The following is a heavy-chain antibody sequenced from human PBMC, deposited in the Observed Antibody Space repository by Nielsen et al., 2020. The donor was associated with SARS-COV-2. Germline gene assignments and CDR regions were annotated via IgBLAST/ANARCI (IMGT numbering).Heavy chain of an antibody. V-gene: IGHV4-31*03. D-gene: IGHD3-3*01. CDR3: ARGITIFGVVIRWFDP. Sequence: SETLSLTCTVSGGSISSGGYYWSWIRPHPGKGLEWIGYIYYSGSTYYNPSLKSRVTISVDTSKNQFSLKLSSVTAADTAVYYCARGITIFGVVIRWFDPWGQGTLVTVSS. J-gene: IGHJ5*02. CDR1: GGSISSGGYY. CDR2: IYYSGST.